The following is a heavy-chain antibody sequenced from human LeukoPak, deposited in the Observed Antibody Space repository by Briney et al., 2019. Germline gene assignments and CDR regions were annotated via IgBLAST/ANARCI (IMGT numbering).Heavy chain of an antibody. CDR1: GFTFSGSA. D-gene: IGHD1-1*01. J-gene: IGHJ4*02. V-gene: IGHV3-73*01. CDR3: TRQRSGTDTSLPFDY. CDR2: IRSKANSYAT. Sequence: GGSLRLSCAASGFTFSGSAMHWVRQASGKGLEWVGRIRSKANSYATAYAASVKGRFTISRDDSKNTAYLQMNSLKTEDTAVYYCTRQRSGTDTSLPFDYWGQGTLVTVSS.